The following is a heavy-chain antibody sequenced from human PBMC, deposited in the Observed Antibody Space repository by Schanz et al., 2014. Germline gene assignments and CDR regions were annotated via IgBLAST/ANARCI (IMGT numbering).Heavy chain of an antibody. CDR2: ISHDGNNK. CDR3: VREENYPSFLGYYYYMDV. J-gene: IGHJ6*03. Sequence: QVQLVESGGGLVKPGGSLRLSCAASGFTFSDYYMSWIRQAPGKGLEWAALISHDGNNKHYVDSVEGRFTISRDNSKSMLFLEMSSLRVEDTAVYYCVREENYPSFLGYYYYMDVWGKGTSVTVSS. V-gene: IGHV3-30-3*01. CDR1: GFTFSDYY. D-gene: IGHD3-10*01.